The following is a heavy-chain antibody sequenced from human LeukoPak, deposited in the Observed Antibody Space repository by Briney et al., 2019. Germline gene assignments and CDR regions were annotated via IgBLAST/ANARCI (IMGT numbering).Heavy chain of an antibody. CDR1: GGSFSGYY. V-gene: IGHV4-34*01. Sequence: SETLSLTCADYGGSFSGYYWSWIRQPPGKGLEWIGEINHSGSTNYNPSLKSRVTISVDTSKNQFSLKLSSVTAADTAVYYCARVRRTAVSRYSGYYYYYGMDVWGQGTTVTVSS. J-gene: IGHJ6*02. CDR3: ARVRRTAVSRYSGYYYYYGMDV. CDR2: INHSGST. D-gene: IGHD1-26*01.